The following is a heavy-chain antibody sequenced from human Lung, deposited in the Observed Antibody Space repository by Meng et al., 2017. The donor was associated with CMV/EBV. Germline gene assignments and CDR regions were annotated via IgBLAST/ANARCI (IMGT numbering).Heavy chain of an antibody. J-gene: IGHJ4*02. D-gene: IGHD6-6*01. CDR2: IRPSADIH. V-gene: IGHV4-34*01. CDR1: GGSLSGSS. Sequence: CGIYGGSLSGSSWSWVRQTPVQGLEGIGEIRPSADIHHYTPSLNSRVTISVDTSKKQFFLKLSDVTAADTAVYYCTRHYSSSYLSDYWGQGTLVTVSS. CDR3: TRHYSSSYLSDY.